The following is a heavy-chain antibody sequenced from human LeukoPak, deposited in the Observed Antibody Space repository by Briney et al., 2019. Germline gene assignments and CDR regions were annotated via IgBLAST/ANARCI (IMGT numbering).Heavy chain of an antibody. J-gene: IGHJ6*03. CDR3: ARHPVVPAASDYYFYMDV. V-gene: IGHV3-23*01. CDR1: GFTFSNYA. Sequence: GGSLRLSCAASGFTFSNYAMRWVRQAPGKGLEWVSAIGGTTGSTNYADSVKGRFTISRDNSRNTLSLQMNSLRAEDTAVYYCARHPVVPAASDYYFYMDVWGKGTTVTVSS. D-gene: IGHD2-2*01. CDR2: IGGTTGST.